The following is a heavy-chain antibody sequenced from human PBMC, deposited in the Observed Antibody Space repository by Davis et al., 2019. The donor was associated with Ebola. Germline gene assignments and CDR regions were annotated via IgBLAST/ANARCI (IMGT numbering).Heavy chain of an antibody. Sequence: GESLKISCAASGFIFSDYNMNWVRQAPGKGLEWVANIKPDGTVKYYVDSVKGRFTISRDNAKNSLNLQMNSLRVEDTAVYYCARVRGLDVWGQGTTVTVSS. V-gene: IGHV3-7*04. CDR1: GFIFSDYN. CDR3: ARVRGLDV. J-gene: IGHJ6*02. CDR2: IKPDGTVK.